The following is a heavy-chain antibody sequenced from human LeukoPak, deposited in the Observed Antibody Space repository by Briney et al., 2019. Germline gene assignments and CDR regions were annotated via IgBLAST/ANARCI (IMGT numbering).Heavy chain of an antibody. CDR1: GFTFNTSA. D-gene: IGHD1-26*01. CDR3: AKGRGTRVYNWFDT. Sequence: GGSLRLSCAGSGFTFNTSAMSWVRQAPGKGLEWVSAISGSGRSTYYTDSVRGRFTISRDNSKNTLYLQVNSLRAEDTAVYFCAKGRGTRVYNWFDTWGQGILVTVSS. CDR2: ISGSGRST. V-gene: IGHV3-23*01. J-gene: IGHJ5*02.